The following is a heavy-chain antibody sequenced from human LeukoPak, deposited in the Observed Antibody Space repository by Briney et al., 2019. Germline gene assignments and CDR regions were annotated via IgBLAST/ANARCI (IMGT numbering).Heavy chain of an antibody. CDR2: VSHDGSTK. CDR1: GFSFSTYA. CDR3: ARAIMGTENLDY. D-gene: IGHD5-18*01. Sequence: GGSLRLSCAASGFSFSTYAMHWVRQAPGMGPEGVAVVSHDGSTKYYTDSVRGRVTISRDNSKNTFFLQLNGLRTGDTAVYYCARAIMGTENLDYWGQGTLVTVSS. J-gene: IGHJ4*02. V-gene: IGHV3-30*10.